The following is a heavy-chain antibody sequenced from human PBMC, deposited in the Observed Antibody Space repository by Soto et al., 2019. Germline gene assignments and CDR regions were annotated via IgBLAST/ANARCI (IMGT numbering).Heavy chain of an antibody. CDR3: ARDQCLGASCWFDY. D-gene: IGHD2-15*01. V-gene: IGHV4-59*01. CDR1: GGSISSYY. Sequence: PSETLSLTCTVSGGSISSYYWSWVRQPPGKGLEWIGYIYYSGSTNYNPSLKSRVTISVDMSQNQFSLNLSSVTAADTAVYYCARDQCLGASCWFDYWGQGTQVTVSS. J-gene: IGHJ4*02. CDR2: IYYSGST.